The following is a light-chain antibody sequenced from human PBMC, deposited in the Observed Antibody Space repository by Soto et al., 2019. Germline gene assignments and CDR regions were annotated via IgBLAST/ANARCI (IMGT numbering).Light chain of an antibody. Sequence: EIVVEQSPAPLSVYPGERATLSCRASQSVSSNLAWYQQKPGQAPRLLIYGASTRATGIPARFSGSGSGTEFTLTISSLQSEDFAVYYCQQYNNWPPITFGQGTRLAIK. V-gene: IGKV3D-15*01. CDR3: QQYNNWPPIT. CDR2: GAS. CDR1: QSVSSN. J-gene: IGKJ5*01.